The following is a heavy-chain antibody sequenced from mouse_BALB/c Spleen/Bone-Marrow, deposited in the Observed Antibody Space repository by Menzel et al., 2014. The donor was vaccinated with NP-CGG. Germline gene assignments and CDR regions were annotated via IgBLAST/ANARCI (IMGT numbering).Heavy chain of an antibody. V-gene: IGHV1-18*01. CDR1: GYSFTGYT. J-gene: IGHJ4*01. CDR2: INPYNGVI. CDR3: ARFYYGSNYAMDY. Sequence: VQLQQSGPELVKPGASMKISCKASGYSFTGYTMNWVKQSHGKNLEWIGLINPYNGVINYNQKFKGKATFTVDKSSSTAYMELLSLTSEDSAVYYRARFYYGSNYAMDYWGQGTSVTVSS. D-gene: IGHD1-1*01.